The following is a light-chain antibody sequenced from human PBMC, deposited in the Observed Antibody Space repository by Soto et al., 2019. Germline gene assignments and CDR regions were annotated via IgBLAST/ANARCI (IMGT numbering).Light chain of an antibody. CDR2: DAS. Sequence: EIVLTQSPATLSLSPGERATLSCRASQSVSSYLAWYQQKPGQAPRLLIYDASNRATGIPARFSSSGSGTYFTLTSSSLQPEDFVTYFCLQDYSYPLTFGLGTKVEVK. CDR1: QSVSSY. V-gene: IGKV3-11*01. J-gene: IGKJ1*01. CDR3: LQDYSYPLT.